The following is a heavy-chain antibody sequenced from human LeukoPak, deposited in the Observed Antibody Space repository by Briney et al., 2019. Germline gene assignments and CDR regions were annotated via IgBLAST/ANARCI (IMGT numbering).Heavy chain of an antibody. CDR2: IYYSGSTSYNPSYSGST. D-gene: IGHD3-22*01. V-gene: IGHV4-59*01. Sequence: PSETLSLTCTVSGGSISSYYWSWIRQPPGKGLEWIGYIYYSGSTSYNPSYSGSTSYNPSLKSRVTISVDTSKNQFSLKLSSVTAADTAVYYCAREAYYDSSGYLSTPYYFDYWGQGTLVTVSS. J-gene: IGHJ4*02. CDR1: GGSISSYY. CDR3: AREAYYDSSGYLSTPYYFDY.